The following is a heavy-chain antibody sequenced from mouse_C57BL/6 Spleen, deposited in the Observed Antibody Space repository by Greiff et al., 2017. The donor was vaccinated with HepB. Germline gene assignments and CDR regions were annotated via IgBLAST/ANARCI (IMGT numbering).Heavy chain of an antibody. D-gene: IGHD1-1*01. CDR2: ISSGSSTI. CDR1: GFTFSDYG. Sequence: DVMLVESGGGLVKPGGSLKLSCAASGFTFSDYGMHWVRQAPEKGLEWVAYISSGSSTIYYADTVKGRFTISRDNAKNTLFLQMTSLRSEDTAMYYCERGAYNYYGSSYWYFDVWGTGTTVTVSS. V-gene: IGHV5-17*01. CDR3: ERGAYNYYGSSYWYFDV. J-gene: IGHJ1*03.